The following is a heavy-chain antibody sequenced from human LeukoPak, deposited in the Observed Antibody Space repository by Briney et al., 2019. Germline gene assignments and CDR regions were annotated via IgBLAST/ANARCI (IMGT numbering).Heavy chain of an antibody. Sequence: GESLKISCKTSGYTFTNYWIGWVRQMPGKGLEWMGIVYPGDSDTRYNPSFQGRVTISADKSISTAYLQWSSLKASDTAMYYCARHTDCSGGSCLNWFDPWGQGTLVTVSS. D-gene: IGHD2-15*01. CDR1: GYTFTNYW. CDR3: ARHTDCSGGSCLNWFDP. J-gene: IGHJ5*02. CDR2: VYPGDSDT. V-gene: IGHV5-51*01.